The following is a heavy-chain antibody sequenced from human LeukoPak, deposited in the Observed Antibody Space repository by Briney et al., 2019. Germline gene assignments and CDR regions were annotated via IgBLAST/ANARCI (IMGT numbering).Heavy chain of an antibody. CDR3: ARLKCISTTCPSRYVMDV. D-gene: IGHD2-2*01. V-gene: IGHV4-59*02. J-gene: IGHJ6*02. CDR1: GGSVSSYY. CDR2: IYYSGST. Sequence: PSETLSLTCSVSGGSVSSYYWSWIRQPPGKGLEYIGYIYYSGSTNYNPSLKSRVTISVDTSKDQFTLNLTSVTAADTAVYYCARLKCISTTCPSRYVMDVWGQGTTVTVSS.